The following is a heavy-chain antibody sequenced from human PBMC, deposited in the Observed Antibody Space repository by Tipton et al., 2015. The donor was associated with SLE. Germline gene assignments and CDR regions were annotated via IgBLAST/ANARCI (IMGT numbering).Heavy chain of an antibody. V-gene: IGHV3-7*01. D-gene: IGHD3-10*01. CDR1: GITFSSYW. CDR3: ASPPYYGSGSYRPYWYFDL. J-gene: IGHJ2*01. CDR2: IKQDGSEK. Sequence: SLRLSCAASGITFSSYWMSWVRQAPGKGLEWVANIKQDGSEKYYVDSVKGRFTISRDNAKNSLYLQMNSLRAEDTAVYYCASPPYYGSGSYRPYWYFDLWGRSTLVTVSS.